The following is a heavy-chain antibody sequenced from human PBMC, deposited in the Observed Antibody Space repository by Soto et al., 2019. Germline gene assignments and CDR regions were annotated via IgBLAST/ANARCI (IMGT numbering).Heavy chain of an antibody. CDR1: GFTFSSYG. Sequence: GGSLRLSCAASGFTFSSYGMHWVRQAPGKGLEWVAVISYDGSNKYYADSVKGRFTISRDNSKNTLYLQMNSLRAEDTAVYYCAKDYDFENYYYMDVWGKGTTVTVSS. D-gene: IGHD3-3*01. J-gene: IGHJ6*03. CDR3: AKDYDFENYYYMDV. CDR2: ISYDGSNK. V-gene: IGHV3-30*18.